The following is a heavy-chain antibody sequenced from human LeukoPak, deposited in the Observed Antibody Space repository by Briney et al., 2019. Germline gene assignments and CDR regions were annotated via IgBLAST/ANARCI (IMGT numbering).Heavy chain of an antibody. CDR2: ISVSGNT. CDR3: ATPPTVTRNY. CDR1: GFTLSSYA. V-gene: IGHV3-23*01. Sequence: GGSLRLSCAASGFTLSSYAMSWVRQGPGKGLEWVSAISVSGNTYHADSVRGRFTISRDNSKNTLYLQMDSLRAEDTAVYYCATPPTVTRNYWGQGTLVTVSS. J-gene: IGHJ4*02. D-gene: IGHD4-17*01.